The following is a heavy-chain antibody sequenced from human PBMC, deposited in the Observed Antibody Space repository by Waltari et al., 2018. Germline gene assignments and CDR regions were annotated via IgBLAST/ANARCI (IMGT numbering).Heavy chain of an antibody. CDR2: ISSSSSYI. J-gene: IGHJ3*02. CDR1: GFPFSGYS. D-gene: IGHD1-20*01. V-gene: IGHV3-21*01. Sequence: EVQLVESGGGLVKPGGSLRLSCAASGFPFSGYSMNWVCQAPGKGLEWVSSISSSSSYIYYADSVKGRFTISRDNAKNSLYLQMNSLRAEDTAVYYCARDHDNWNRAFDIWGQGTMVTVSS. CDR3: ARDHDNWNRAFDI.